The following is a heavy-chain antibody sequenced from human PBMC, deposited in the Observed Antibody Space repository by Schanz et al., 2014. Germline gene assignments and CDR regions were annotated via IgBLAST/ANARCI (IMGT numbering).Heavy chain of an antibody. V-gene: IGHV3-23*01. Sequence: EVQLLESGGGLVQPGGSLRLSCAASGFSFRKSAMSWVRQAPGKGLEWVSALTGSGTTTYYADSVKGRFTISRDNSKNTLYLQMNSLRVEDTAVYYCVRDKKGFVAVAGRAPFDYWGQGTLVTVSS. CDR2: LTGSGTTT. D-gene: IGHD6-19*01. CDR3: VRDKKGFVAVAGRAPFDY. J-gene: IGHJ4*02. CDR1: GFSFRKSA.